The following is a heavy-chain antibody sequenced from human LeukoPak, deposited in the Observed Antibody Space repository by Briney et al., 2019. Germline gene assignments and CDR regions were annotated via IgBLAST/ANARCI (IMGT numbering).Heavy chain of an antibody. CDR3: ARWAGVTDY. Sequence: GGSLRLSCAASGFTFENYWMSWMRQASGKGPEWVAHIKQDGSVEHYLDSVKGRFTISRDNAKNSLILQMNSLRADDTAMYYCARWAGVTDYWGQGTLVTVSA. V-gene: IGHV3-7*01. D-gene: IGHD4-23*01. CDR2: IKQDGSVE. CDR1: GFTFENYW. J-gene: IGHJ4*02.